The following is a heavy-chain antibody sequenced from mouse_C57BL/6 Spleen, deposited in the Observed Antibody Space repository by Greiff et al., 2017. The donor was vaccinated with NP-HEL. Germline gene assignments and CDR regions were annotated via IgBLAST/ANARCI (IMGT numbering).Heavy chain of an antibody. V-gene: IGHV5-17*01. D-gene: IGHD1-1*01. CDR3: ARDPIPNYYGSSYDYAMDY. CDR1: GFTFSDYG. CDR2: ISSGSSTI. J-gene: IGHJ4*01. Sequence: EVQVVESGGGLVKPGGSLKLSCAASGFTFSDYGMHWVRQAPEKGLEWVAYISSGSSTIYYADTVKGRFTISRDNAKNTLFLQMTSLRSEDTAMYYCARDPIPNYYGSSYDYAMDYWGQGTSVTVSS.